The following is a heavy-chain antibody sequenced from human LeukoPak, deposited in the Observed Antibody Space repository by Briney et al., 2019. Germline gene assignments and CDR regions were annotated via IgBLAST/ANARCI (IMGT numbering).Heavy chain of an antibody. D-gene: IGHD5-18*01. CDR3: AREGYSYGPFDY. V-gene: IGHV4-59*01. CDR2: IYYSGST. J-gene: IGHJ4*02. Sequence: PSETLSLTCTVSGGSISSYYWSWIRRPPGKGLEWIGYIYYSGSTNYNPSLKSRVTMSVDTSKNQFSLKLSSVTAADTAVYYCAREGYSYGPFDYWGQGTLVTVSS. CDR1: GGSISSYY.